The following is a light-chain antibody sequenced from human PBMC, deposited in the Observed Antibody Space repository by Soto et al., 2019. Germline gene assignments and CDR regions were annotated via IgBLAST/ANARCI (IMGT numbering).Light chain of an antibody. J-gene: IGLJ3*02. V-gene: IGLV2-14*01. CDR1: SSDVGGYNY. CDR3: SSYTTSNTVV. CDR2: EVS. Sequence: QSVLTQPASVSGSPGQSIAISCTGTSSDVGGYNYVSWYQRHPGKTPKLIIYEVSNRPSGVSDRFSGSRSGNTASLTISGLQAEDEADYYCSSYTTSNTVVFGGGTKLTVL.